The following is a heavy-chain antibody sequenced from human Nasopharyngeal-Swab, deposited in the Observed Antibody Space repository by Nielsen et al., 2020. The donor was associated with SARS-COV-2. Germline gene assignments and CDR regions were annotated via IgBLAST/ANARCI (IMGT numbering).Heavy chain of an antibody. CDR3: VRGLSGIVPAPILGLGPYYYYYYMDV. J-gene: IGHJ6*03. D-gene: IGHD2-2*01. V-gene: IGHV4-34*01. Sequence: IRQPPGKGPEWIAEINHSGSTNYNPSLKSRVTLSVDTSMNQVSLEVSSVTAADTAVYYCVRGLSGIVPAPILGLGPYYYYYYMDVWGKGTTVTVSS. CDR2: INHSGST.